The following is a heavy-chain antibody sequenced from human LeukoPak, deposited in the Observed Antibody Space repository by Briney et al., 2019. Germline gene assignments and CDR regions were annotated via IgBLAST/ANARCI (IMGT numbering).Heavy chain of an antibody. J-gene: IGHJ4*02. Sequence: PGGSLRLSCAASGFTFSSYSMNWVRQAPGKGLEWVSYISSSSSTIYYADSVKGRFTISRDNAKNSLYLQMNSLRAEDTAVYYCARIEGPYSSSPADYWGQGTLVTVSS. CDR1: GFTFSSYS. CDR2: ISSSSSTI. CDR3: ARIEGPYSSSPADY. V-gene: IGHV3-48*01. D-gene: IGHD6-6*01.